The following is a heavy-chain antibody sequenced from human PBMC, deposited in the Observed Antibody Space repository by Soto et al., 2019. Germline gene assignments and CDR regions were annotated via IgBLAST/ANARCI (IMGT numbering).Heavy chain of an antibody. CDR1: GFTLSSYN. D-gene: IGHD2-15*01. CDR3: ARAHGGSTGFVGIYYYFGVDV. J-gene: IGHJ6*02. V-gene: IGHV3-48*02. Sequence: EVQLVESGGGLVQPGGSLRLSCAASGFTLSSYNMNWVRQAPGKGLEWVSSISGSSDTIYYADSVKGRVTISRDNAKNSLSLQMDSLRHEDTAVYYYARAHGGSTGFVGIYYYFGVDVWGQGTTVTVSS. CDR2: ISGSSDTI.